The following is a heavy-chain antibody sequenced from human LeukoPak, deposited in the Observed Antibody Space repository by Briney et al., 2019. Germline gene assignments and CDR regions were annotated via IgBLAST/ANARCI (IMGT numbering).Heavy chain of an antibody. CDR2: IKQDGSEK. CDR3: VRADSGPIYYYYYMDV. J-gene: IGHJ6*03. V-gene: IGHV3-7*01. Sequence: PGGSLRLSCAASGFTFSSYWMSWVRQAPGKGLEWVANIKQDGSEKYYVDSVKGRFTISRDNAKNSLYLQMNSLRAEDTAVYYRVRADSGPIYYYYYMDVWGKGTTVTVSS. CDR1: GFTFSSYW. D-gene: IGHD5-12*01.